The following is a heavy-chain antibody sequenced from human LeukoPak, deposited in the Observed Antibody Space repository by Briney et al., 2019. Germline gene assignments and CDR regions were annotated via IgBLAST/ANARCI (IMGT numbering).Heavy chain of an antibody. Sequence: SETLSLTCAVYGGSFSGYYWSWIRQPPGKGLEWIGEINHSGSTNYNPSLKSRVTISVDTSKNQFSLKLNSVTAADTAVYYCASHYGSGIFYSPFDYWGQGTLVTVSS. CDR3: ASHYGSGIFYSPFDY. D-gene: IGHD3-10*01. CDR1: GGSFSGYY. J-gene: IGHJ4*02. CDR2: INHSGST. V-gene: IGHV4-34*01.